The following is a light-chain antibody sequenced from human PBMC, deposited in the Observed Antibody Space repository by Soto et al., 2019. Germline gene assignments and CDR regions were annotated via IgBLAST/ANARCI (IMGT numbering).Light chain of an antibody. CDR2: GAS. CDR3: QQYNNWPLT. V-gene: IGKV3-15*01. Sequence: EIVMTQSPATLSVSPGERATLSCRASQSVSSNLAWYQQQPGQAPRLLIYGASTRATGFPARFSGSGSGTEFTLTISRLQSEDFAVYYCQQYNNWPLTFGGGTKVEIK. J-gene: IGKJ4*01. CDR1: QSVSSN.